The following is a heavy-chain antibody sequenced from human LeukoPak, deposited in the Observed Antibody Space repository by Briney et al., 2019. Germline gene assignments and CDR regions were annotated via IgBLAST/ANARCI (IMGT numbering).Heavy chain of an antibody. CDR2: ISGSGGST. J-gene: IGHJ4*02. D-gene: IGHD6-19*01. CDR3: AKAPAVAGIYYFDY. Sequence: SGGSLRLSCAASGFTFSSYGMSWVRQAPGKGLEWVSGISGSGGSTYYADSVKGRFTISRDNSKNTLYLQMNSLRAEDTAVYYCAKAPAVAGIYYFDYWGQGTLVTVSS. V-gene: IGHV3-23*01. CDR1: GFTFSSYG.